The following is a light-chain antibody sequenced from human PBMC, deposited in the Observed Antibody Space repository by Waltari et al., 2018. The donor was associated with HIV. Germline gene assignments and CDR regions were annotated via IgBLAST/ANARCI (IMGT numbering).Light chain of an antibody. CDR2: SNK. Sequence: QSVLTQPPSASGTPGKRVTTPCSGSSSNIGSNTVNWYQQLPGTAPKLLIYSNKQRPSGVADRFSGSKSGTSASLAISGLQSEDEADYYCAAWDDSLNGVVFGGGTKLTVL. CDR1: SSNIGSNT. CDR3: AAWDDSLNGVV. V-gene: IGLV1-44*01. J-gene: IGLJ2*01.